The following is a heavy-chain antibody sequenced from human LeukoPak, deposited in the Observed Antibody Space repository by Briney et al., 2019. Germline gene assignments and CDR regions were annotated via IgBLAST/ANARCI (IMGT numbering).Heavy chain of an antibody. CDR2: ISGSGGST. CDR3: AKDLLGYSYGTGY. Sequence: GGSLRLSCAASGFTFSSYGMSWVRQAPGKGLEWVSAISGSGGSTYYADSVKGRFTISRDNSKNTLYLQMNSLRAEDTAVYYCAKDLLGYSYGTGYWGQGTLVTVSS. D-gene: IGHD5-18*01. CDR1: GFTFSSYG. V-gene: IGHV3-23*01. J-gene: IGHJ4*02.